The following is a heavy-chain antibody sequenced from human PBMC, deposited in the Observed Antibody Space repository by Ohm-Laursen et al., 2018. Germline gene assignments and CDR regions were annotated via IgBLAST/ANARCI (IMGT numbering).Heavy chain of an antibody. CDR3: ARPSKGGRSYGMDV. CDR2: INPNSGGT. V-gene: IGHV1-2*02. J-gene: IGHJ6*02. CDR1: GYTFTGYY. Sequence: ASVKVSCKASGYTFTGYYMHWARQAPGQGLEWMGWINPNSGGTNYAQKFQGRVTMTRDTSISTAYMELSRLRSDDTAVYYCARPSKGGRSYGMDVWGQGTTVTVSS. D-gene: IGHD2-15*01.